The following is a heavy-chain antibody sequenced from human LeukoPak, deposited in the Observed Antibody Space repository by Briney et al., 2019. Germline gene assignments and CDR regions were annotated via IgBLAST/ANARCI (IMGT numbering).Heavy chain of an antibody. CDR2: ISSNGGST. J-gene: IGHJ4*02. CDR1: GFTFSSYA. Sequence: PGGSLRLSCAASGFTFSSYAMHWVRQAPGKGLEYVSAISSNGGSTYYANSVKGRFTISRDNSKNTLYLQMGSLRAEDMAVYYCARANGYSSSWYVDYWGQGTLVTVSS. CDR3: ARANGYSSSWYVDY. V-gene: IGHV3-64*01. D-gene: IGHD6-13*01.